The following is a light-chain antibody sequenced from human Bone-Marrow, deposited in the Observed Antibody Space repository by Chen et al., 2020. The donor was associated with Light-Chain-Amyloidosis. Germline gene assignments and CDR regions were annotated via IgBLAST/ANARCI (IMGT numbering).Light chain of an antibody. J-gene: IGKJ4*01. CDR2: GSS. CDR3: QQYGTSPLT. CDR1: QTISSNY. Sequence: DIVLTQSPGTLSLSPGEGANLSCRASQTISSNYLTWYQQKFGQAPRLLIYGSSSRATGIPDRFTGSRSGTDFTLTINRLEPEDFAMYDCQQYGTSPLTFGGGTKVEIK. V-gene: IGKV3-20*01.